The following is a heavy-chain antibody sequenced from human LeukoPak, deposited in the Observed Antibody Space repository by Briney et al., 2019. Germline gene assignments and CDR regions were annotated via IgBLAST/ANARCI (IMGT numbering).Heavy chain of an antibody. V-gene: IGHV1-69*06. Sequence: SVKVSCKASGGTFSGYAISWVRQAPGQGLEWMGGIIPIFGTANYAQKFQGRVTITADKSTSTAYMELSGLRSEDTAVYYCARDRVAAAGGPYNWFDPWGQGTLVTVSS. D-gene: IGHD6-13*01. CDR2: IIPIFGTA. CDR1: GGTFSGYA. CDR3: ARDRVAAAGGPYNWFDP. J-gene: IGHJ5*02.